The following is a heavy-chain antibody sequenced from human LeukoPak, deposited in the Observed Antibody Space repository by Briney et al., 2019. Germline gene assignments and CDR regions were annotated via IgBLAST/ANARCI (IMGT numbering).Heavy chain of an antibody. J-gene: IGHJ5*02. Sequence: SETLSLTCTVSGGSISSYYWSWIRQPPGKGLEWIGYIYYSGSTNYNPSLKSRVTISVDTSKNQFSLKLSSVAAADTAVYYCARDLQTVTTGLNSVRWGNWFDPWGQGTLVTVSS. D-gene: IGHD4-17*01. CDR1: GGSISSYY. V-gene: IGHV4-59*01. CDR3: ARDLQTVTTGLNSVRWGNWFDP. CDR2: IYYSGST.